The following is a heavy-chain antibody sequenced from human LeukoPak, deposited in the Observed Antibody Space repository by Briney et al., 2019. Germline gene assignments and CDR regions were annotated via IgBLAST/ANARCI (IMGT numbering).Heavy chain of an antibody. V-gene: IGHV1-46*01. Sequence: GASVKVSCKASGYTFTSYYMHWVRQAPGQGLEWMGIINPSGGSTSYAQKFQGRVTMTRDTSISTAYMELSRLRSDDTAVYYCARGSPACSSTSCYHYDSSGPGYWGQGTLVTVSS. CDR1: GYTFTSYY. CDR3: ARGSPACSSTSCYHYDSSGPGY. J-gene: IGHJ4*02. CDR2: INPSGGST. D-gene: IGHD2-2*01.